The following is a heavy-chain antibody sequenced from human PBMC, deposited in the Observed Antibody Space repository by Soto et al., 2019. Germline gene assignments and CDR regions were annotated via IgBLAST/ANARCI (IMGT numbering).Heavy chain of an antibody. CDR2: IYHSGST. V-gene: IGHV4-30-2*01. J-gene: IGHJ4*02. D-gene: IGHD4-17*01. CDR3: ARASTTVPTLDY. CDR1: GGSISSGGYS. Sequence: QLQLQESGSGLVKPSQTLSLTCAVSGGSISSGGYSWSWIRQPPGKGLEWIGYIYHSGSTYYNPSLQSRVTISVDRSKNQFSLKLSSVTAAATAVYYCARASTTVPTLDYWGQGTLVTVSS.